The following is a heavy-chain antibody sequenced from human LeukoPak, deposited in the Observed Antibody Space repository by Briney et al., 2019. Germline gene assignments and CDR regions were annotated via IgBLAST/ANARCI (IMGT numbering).Heavy chain of an antibody. J-gene: IGHJ4*02. CDR3: AKYYDSGGSYWSFDY. Sequence: SVKVSCKASGYTFTSYDINWVRQAPGQGLEWMGGVIPIFATTNYAQKFQGRVTIIADEVASTVYMELSSLRSEDTAMYYCAKYYDSGGSYWSFDYWGQGTLVTVPS. CDR1: GYTFTSYD. V-gene: IGHV1-69*13. CDR2: VIPIFATT. D-gene: IGHD3-22*01.